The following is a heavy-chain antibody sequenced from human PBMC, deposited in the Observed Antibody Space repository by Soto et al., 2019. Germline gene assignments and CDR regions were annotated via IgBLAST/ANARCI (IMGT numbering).Heavy chain of an antibody. CDR2: IIPIFGTA. CDR1: GGTFSSYA. J-gene: IGHJ6*02. V-gene: IGHV1-69*01. CDR3: ARDGPKQWLAYYYSYGMDV. Sequence: QVQLVQSGAEVKKPGSSVKVSCKASGGTFSSYAISWVRQAPGQGLEWMGGIIPIFGTANYAQKFQGRVTITADESTSTAYMELSSLRSEDTAVYYCARDGPKQWLAYYYSYGMDVWGQGTTVTVSS. D-gene: IGHD6-19*01.